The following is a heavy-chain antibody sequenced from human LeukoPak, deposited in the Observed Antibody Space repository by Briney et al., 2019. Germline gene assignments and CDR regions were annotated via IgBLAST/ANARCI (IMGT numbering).Heavy chain of an antibody. CDR2: IIGSSTYT. J-gene: IGHJ3*02. CDR1: GFTFSDYY. V-gene: IGHV3-11*03. D-gene: IGHD1-26*01. CDR3: ARIAYSYDAFDI. Sequence: PGESLKISCAASGFTFSDYYMIWIRQAPGKGLEWVSYIIGSSTYTNYADSVKGRFTISRDNAKNSLYLQMNSLRAEDTAVYYCARIAYSYDAFDIWGQGTMVTVSS.